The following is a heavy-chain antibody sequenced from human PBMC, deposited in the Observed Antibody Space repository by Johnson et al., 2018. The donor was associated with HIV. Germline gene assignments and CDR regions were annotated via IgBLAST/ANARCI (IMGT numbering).Heavy chain of an antibody. CDR2: LSGSGGST. CDR1: GFTFSSYA. Sequence: VQLVESGGGLVQPGGSLRLSCAASGFTFSSYAMSWVRQAPGQGLEWVSALSGSGGSTYYADSMKGRFTISRDNAKNSLYLQMNSLRAEDTAVYYCARDASLRFLEWFDAFDIWGQGTMVTVSS. D-gene: IGHD3-3*01. V-gene: IGHV3-23*04. J-gene: IGHJ3*02. CDR3: ARDASLRFLEWFDAFDI.